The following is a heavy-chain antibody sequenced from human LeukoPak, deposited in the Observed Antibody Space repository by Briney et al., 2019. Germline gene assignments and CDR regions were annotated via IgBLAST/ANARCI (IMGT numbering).Heavy chain of an antibody. CDR1: GFTFSSYS. Sequence: PGGSLRLSCAASGFTFSSYSMNWVRQAPGKGLEWVSSISSSSSYIYYADSVKGRFTISRDNAKNSLYLQMNSLRAEDTAVYYCARDLGRDNCGGDCYDYWGQGTLVTVSS. J-gene: IGHJ4*02. V-gene: IGHV3-21*01. D-gene: IGHD2-21*01. CDR2: ISSSSSYI. CDR3: ARDLGRDNCGGDCYDY.